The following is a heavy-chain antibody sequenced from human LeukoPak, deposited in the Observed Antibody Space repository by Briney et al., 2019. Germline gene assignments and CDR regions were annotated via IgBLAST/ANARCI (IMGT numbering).Heavy chain of an antibody. CDR2: ISGSGGST. CDR1: GFTFSSYA. V-gene: IGHV3-23*01. Sequence: PGGSLRLSCAASGFTFSSYAMSWVRQAPGKGLEWVSAISGSGGSTYYADSVKGRFTISRDNSKNTLYLQMNSLRAEDTAVYYCASGPITLVRGVSWNAYWGQGTLVTVSS. J-gene: IGHJ4*02. D-gene: IGHD3-10*02. CDR3: ASGPITLVRGVSWNAY.